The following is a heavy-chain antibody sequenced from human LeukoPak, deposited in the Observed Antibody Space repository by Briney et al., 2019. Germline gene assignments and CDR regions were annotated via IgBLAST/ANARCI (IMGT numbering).Heavy chain of an antibody. V-gene: IGHV3-7*01. Sequence: GGSLRLSCVASGFSFSSYWMSWVRQTPGKGLEWVANIKQEGSARYYVDSVTGRFTISRDNAKNSLYLQMNSLRAEDTAVYYCAELGITMIGGVWGKGTTVTISS. CDR2: IKQEGSAR. J-gene: IGHJ6*04. D-gene: IGHD3-10*02. CDR3: AELGITMIGGV. CDR1: GFSFSSYW.